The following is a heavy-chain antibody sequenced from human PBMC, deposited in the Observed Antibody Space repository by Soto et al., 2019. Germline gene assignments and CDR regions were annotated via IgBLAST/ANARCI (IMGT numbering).Heavy chain of an antibody. J-gene: IGHJ6*02. CDR3: ARHDWARFYGMDV. Sequence: PSETLSLTCSVSGSSIITSYYWGWIRQSPGKGLEWIGSAYYSGSTYYNPSLKSRVTIFVDTSKSQFSLMLDSVTAADTAVYYCARHDWARFYGMDVCGQGTTVTVSS. D-gene: IGHD2-21*01. CDR1: GSSIITSYY. CDR2: AYYSGST. V-gene: IGHV4-39*01.